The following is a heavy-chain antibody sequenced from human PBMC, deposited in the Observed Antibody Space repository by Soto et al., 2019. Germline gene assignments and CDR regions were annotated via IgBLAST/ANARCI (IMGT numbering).Heavy chain of an antibody. V-gene: IGHV3-23*01. CDR2: ISGSGGST. J-gene: IGHJ3*01. D-gene: IGHD6-6*01. CDR3: TNRKLPTRPWGPPFDV. CDR1: GFTFSSYA. Sequence: PGGSLRLSCAASGFTFSSYAMSWVRQAPGKGLEWVSAISGSGGSTYYPDSVKGRFTISRDNSKNTLYLQMNSLRAEDTAVYYCTNRKLPTRPWGPPFDVWGQGTMVTVSS.